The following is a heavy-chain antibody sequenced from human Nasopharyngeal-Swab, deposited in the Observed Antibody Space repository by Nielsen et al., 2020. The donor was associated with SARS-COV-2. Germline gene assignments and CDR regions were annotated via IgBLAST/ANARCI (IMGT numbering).Heavy chain of an antibody. J-gene: IGHJ3*02. CDR3: ARKPLDI. V-gene: IGHV3-9*01. CDR2: ISWNSGSI. Sequence: SLKISCAASGFTFDDYAMHWVRQAPGKGLEWVSGISWNSGSIGYADSVKGRFTISRDNAKNSLYLQMNSLRAEDTAVYYCARKPLDIWGQGTMVTVSS. CDR1: GFTFDDYA.